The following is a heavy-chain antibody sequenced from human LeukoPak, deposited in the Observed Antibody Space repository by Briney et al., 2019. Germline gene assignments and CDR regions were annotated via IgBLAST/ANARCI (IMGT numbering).Heavy chain of an antibody. CDR3: ARWGGSPNDY. D-gene: IGHD1-26*01. J-gene: IGHJ4*02. CDR1: GYIFINHG. CDR2: ISAYNGNT. V-gene: IGHV1-18*01. Sequence: GASVKVSCKASGYIFINHGIAWVRQAPGQGLEYMGWISAYNGNTDYAQKLQGRVTTTTDTSTSTAYMELRSLRSDDTAVYYCARWGGSPNDYWGQGTLVTVSS.